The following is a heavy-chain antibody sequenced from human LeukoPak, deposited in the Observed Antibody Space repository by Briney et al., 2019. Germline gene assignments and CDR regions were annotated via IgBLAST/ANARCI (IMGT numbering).Heavy chain of an antibody. Sequence: GGSLRLSCAASGFTFSSYAMSWVRQPPGKGLEWVSAISGSGGSTYYADSVKGRFTISRDNSKNTLYLQMNSLRAEDTAVYYCAKGWFVATKPQFDPWGQGTLVTVSS. D-gene: IGHD5-12*01. CDR2: ISGSGGST. CDR1: GFTFSSYA. CDR3: AKGWFVATKPQFDP. V-gene: IGHV3-23*01. J-gene: IGHJ5*02.